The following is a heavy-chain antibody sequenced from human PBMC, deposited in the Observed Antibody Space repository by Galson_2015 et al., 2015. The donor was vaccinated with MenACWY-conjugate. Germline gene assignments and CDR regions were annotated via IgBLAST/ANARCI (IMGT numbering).Heavy chain of an antibody. Sequence: SVKVSCKASGYTFTFHDMSWVRQAPGQGLACLGWMNPNSGNTGYAQKFQGRVTMTRNTSITTAYMELSSLNSEDTAVYFCARLTGGRFDLWGQGTLVTVSS. CDR2: MNPNSGNT. J-gene: IGHJ4*02. CDR1: GYTFTFHD. V-gene: IGHV1-8*01. D-gene: IGHD7-27*01. CDR3: ARLTGGRFDL.